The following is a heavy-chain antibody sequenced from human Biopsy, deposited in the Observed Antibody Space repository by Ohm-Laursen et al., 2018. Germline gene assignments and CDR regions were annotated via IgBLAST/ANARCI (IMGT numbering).Heavy chain of an antibody. J-gene: IGHJ5*02. CDR1: GGSISNNNYY. CDR2: IFYRGST. V-gene: IGHV4-39*01. D-gene: IGHD3-22*01. CDR3: ARDYDTSGYYYVS. Sequence: GTLSLTWTVSGGSISNNNYYWGWIRQPPGKGLEWIGSIFYRGSTHYKPSLKSRVNISVDTSKNQFSLTLNSVTAVDTAVYYCARDYDTSGYYYVSWGQGTLVTVSS.